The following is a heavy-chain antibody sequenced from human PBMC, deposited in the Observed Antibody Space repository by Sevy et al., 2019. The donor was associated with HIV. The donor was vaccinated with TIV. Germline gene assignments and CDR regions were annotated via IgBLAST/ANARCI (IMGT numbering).Heavy chain of an antibody. Sequence: GGSLRLSCVASGFSFSSYGMHWVRQAPGKGLEWVALIWYDGTIKYYADSVKGRFTISRDNSKETLFLQMNSLTPEDTAVYYCARGGGYCGGDCYSIDYWGQGALVTVSS. J-gene: IGHJ4*02. D-gene: IGHD2-21*02. CDR3: ARGGGYCGGDCYSIDY. CDR1: GFSFSSYG. CDR2: IWYDGTIK. V-gene: IGHV3-33*08.